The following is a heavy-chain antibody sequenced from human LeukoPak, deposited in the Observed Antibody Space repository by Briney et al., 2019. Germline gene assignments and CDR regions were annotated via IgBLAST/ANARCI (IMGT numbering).Heavy chain of an antibody. V-gene: IGHV1-2*02. CDR2: INPNSGGT. J-gene: IGHJ2*01. CDR3: ARDPPTTVVIPHWYFDL. CDR1: GYTFTGYY. D-gene: IGHD4-23*01. Sequence: ASVKVSCKASGYTFTGYYIHWVRHAPGQGLEWMGWINPNSGGTNYAQKFQGRVTMTRDTSTSTAYMELSRLRSDDTAVYYCARDPPTTVVIPHWYFDLWGRGTLVTVSS.